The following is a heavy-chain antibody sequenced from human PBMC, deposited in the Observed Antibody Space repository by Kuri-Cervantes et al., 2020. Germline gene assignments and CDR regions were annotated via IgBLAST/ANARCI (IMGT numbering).Heavy chain of an antibody. CDR2: IRVSGETT. CDR1: GFTFSGYA. D-gene: IGHD5-18*01. V-gene: IGHV3-23*01. Sequence: GGSLRLSCAASGFTFSGYAMTWVRQAPGKGLEWVSGIRVSGETTYYVDSVKGRFTMSRDNSKNTVYLQMNSLRAEDTAVYYCARDLGQLWVSWGQGTLVTVSS. CDR3: ARDLGQLWVS. J-gene: IGHJ4*02.